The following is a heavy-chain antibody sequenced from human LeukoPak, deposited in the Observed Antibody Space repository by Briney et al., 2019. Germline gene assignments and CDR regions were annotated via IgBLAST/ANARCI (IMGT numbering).Heavy chain of an antibody. V-gene: IGHV3-23*05. CDR3: ARDYSDYGGVSAELFSI. J-gene: IGHJ3*02. CDR1: GFTFSNFA. D-gene: IGHD4-23*01. Sequence: GGSLRLSCAASGFTFSNFALSWVRQAPGKGLEWVSGIHSGSGTYYADSVKGRFTISRDNSKSTLYLQMNSLRAEDTAVYYCARDYSDYGGVSAELFSIWGQGTMVTVSS. CDR2: IHSGSGT.